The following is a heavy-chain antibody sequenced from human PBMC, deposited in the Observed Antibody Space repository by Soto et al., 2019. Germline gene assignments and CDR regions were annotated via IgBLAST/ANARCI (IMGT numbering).Heavy chain of an antibody. CDR1: GGTFSSYA. CDR2: IIPIFGTA. J-gene: IGHJ4*02. Sequence: QVQLVQSGAEVKKPGASVKVSCKASGGTFSSYAISWVRQAPGQGLEWMGGIIPIFGTANYAQKFQGRVTITADESTSTAYMELSSLRSEDTAVYYCARGAPRSTRGYSGYDRGGGFDYWGQGTLVTVSS. V-gene: IGHV1-69*01. D-gene: IGHD5-12*01. CDR3: ARGAPRSTRGYSGYDRGGGFDY.